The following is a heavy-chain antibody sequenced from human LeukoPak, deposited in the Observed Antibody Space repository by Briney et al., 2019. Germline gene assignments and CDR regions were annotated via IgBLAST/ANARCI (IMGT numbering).Heavy chain of an antibody. CDR2: IYTSGST. V-gene: IGHV4-4*07. J-gene: IGHJ6*03. CDR1: GGSISSYY. CDR3: ARDRYYGSGSWTYYYYYYMDV. Sequence: SETLSLTCTVSGGSISSYYWSWIRQPAGKGLEWIGRIYTSGSTNYNPSLKSRVTMSVDTSKNQFSLKLSSVTAEDTAVYYCARDRYYGSGSWTYYYYYYMDVWGKGTTVTISS. D-gene: IGHD3-10*01.